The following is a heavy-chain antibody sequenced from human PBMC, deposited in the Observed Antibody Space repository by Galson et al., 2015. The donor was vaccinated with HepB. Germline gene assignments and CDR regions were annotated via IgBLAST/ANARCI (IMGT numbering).Heavy chain of an antibody. Sequence: PALVKPTQTLTLTCTFSGFSLDTRSMRVSWLRQPPGKALEWLARIDWDDAKFYNTSLRTRLSISKDTSKNQVGLTMTNMDPVDTATYFCARASFSATSGYYEAFDNWGQGTLVIVSS. CDR3: ARASFSATSGYYEAFDN. J-gene: IGHJ4*02. CDR2: IDWDDAK. D-gene: IGHD3-22*01. CDR1: GFSLDTRSMR. V-gene: IGHV2-70*04.